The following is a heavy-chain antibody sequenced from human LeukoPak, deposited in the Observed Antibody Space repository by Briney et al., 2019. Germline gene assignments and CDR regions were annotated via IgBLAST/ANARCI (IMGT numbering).Heavy chain of an antibody. CDR1: GFTFSSYG. D-gene: IGHD6-13*01. CDR3: AKDPGGSWLFDY. V-gene: IGHV3-30*02. Sequence: GGSLRLSCAASGFTFSSYGMHWVRQAPGKGLEWVAVIWYDGSNKYYADSVKGRFTIPRDNSKNTLYLQMNSLRAEDTAVYYCAKDPGGSWLFDYWGQGTLVTVSS. CDR2: IWYDGSNK. J-gene: IGHJ4*02.